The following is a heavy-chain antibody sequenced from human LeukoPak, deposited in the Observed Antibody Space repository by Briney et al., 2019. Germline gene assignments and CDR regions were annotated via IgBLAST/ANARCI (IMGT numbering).Heavy chain of an antibody. CDR2: IYYSGST. V-gene: IGHV4-59*12. CDR3: ARGPQILFDY. CDR1: GGSISSYY. J-gene: IGHJ4*02. D-gene: IGHD2/OR15-2a*01. Sequence: SETLSLTCTVSGGSISSYYWSWIRQPPGKGLEWIGYIYYSGSTNYNPSLKSRVTISVDTSKNQSSLKLSSVTAADTAVYYCARGPQILFDYWGQGTLATVSS.